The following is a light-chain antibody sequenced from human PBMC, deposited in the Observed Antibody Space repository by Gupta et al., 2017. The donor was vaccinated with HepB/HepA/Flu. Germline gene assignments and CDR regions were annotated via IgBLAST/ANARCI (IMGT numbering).Light chain of an antibody. CDR2: KDN. CDR1: SSNIERNY. Sequence: QSVLTQPPSASGTPGQRVTISCSGSSSNIERNYVSWYQQVPGMAPKLLIYKDNQRPSGVPDRFSGSKSGTSASLAISGLRSEEEADYYCAAWDDSLSAFFVFATGTKVTVL. V-gene: IGLV1-47*01. CDR3: AAWDDSLSAFFV. J-gene: IGLJ1*01.